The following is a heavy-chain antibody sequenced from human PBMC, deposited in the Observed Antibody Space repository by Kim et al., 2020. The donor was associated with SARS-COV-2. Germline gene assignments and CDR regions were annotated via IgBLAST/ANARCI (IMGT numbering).Heavy chain of an antibody. CDR1: GGSFSGYY. J-gene: IGHJ6*02. V-gene: IGHV4-34*01. CDR3: ASDTGYCSSTSCPASGGMDV. CDR2: INHSGST. Sequence: SETLSLTCAVYGGSFSGYYWSWIRQPPGKGLEWIGEINHSGSTNYNPSLKSRVTISVDTSKNQFSLKLSSVTAADTAVYYCASDTGYCSSTSCPASGGMDVWGQGTTVTVSS. D-gene: IGHD2-2*03.